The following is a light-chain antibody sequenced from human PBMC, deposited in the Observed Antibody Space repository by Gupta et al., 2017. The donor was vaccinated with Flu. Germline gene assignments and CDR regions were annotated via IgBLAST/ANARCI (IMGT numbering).Light chain of an antibody. CDR1: SSNSGSNA. J-gene: IGLJ1*01. CDR3: AAWDDSLNGHYV. Sequence: QSVLPQPPSASGTPGQQVTITCSGSSSNSGSNAGNWYQQVPGTSPKLLSYGSNQRPSGVPDRFAGSKSGTSASLAIRWLQSEDEADYYCAAWDDSLNGHYVFGTGTKVTVL. V-gene: IGLV1-44*01. CDR2: GSN.